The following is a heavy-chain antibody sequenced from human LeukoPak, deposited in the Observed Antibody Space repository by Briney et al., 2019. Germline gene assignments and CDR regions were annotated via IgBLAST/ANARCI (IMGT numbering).Heavy chain of an antibody. V-gene: IGHV3-30*02. D-gene: IGHD5-18*01. Sequence: PGGSLRLSCAASGFTFSSYGMHWVRQAPGKGLEWGAFIQYDGSNKYYADSVKGRFTISRDNSKNTLYLQMNSLRPEDTAVYYCATHSVDTAMVLTYWGQGTLVTVSS. CDR3: ATHSVDTAMVLTY. CDR1: GFTFSSYG. CDR2: IQYDGSNK. J-gene: IGHJ4*02.